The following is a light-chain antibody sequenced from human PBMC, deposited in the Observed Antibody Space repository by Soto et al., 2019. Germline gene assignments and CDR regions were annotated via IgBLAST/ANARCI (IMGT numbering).Light chain of an antibody. CDR3: QQYNAYSLT. J-gene: IGKJ4*02. V-gene: IGKV1-5*03. CDR2: QAS. Sequence: DIQMTQSPSTLSASVGDRVTITCRARQSLNSELAWYQQKPGKAPKLLIYQASSLKGGVPSRFTGTGSGTEFTLTISSLQPDDSATYYGQQYNAYSLTFGGRTKVEIK. CDR1: QSLNSE.